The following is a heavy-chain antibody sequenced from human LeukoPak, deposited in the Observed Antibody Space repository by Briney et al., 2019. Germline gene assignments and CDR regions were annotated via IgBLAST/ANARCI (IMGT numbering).Heavy chain of an antibody. CDR2: ISAYNGNT. CDR3: ARDSVVVVPAAILDYYYYGMDV. CDR1: GGTFSSYA. D-gene: IGHD2-2*01. Sequence: ASVKVSCKASGGTFSSYAISWVRQAPGQGLEWMGWISAYNGNTNYAQKLQGRVTMTTDTSTSTAYMELRSLRSDDTAVYYCARDSVVVVPAAILDYYYYGMDVWGQGTTVTVSS. J-gene: IGHJ6*02. V-gene: IGHV1-18*01.